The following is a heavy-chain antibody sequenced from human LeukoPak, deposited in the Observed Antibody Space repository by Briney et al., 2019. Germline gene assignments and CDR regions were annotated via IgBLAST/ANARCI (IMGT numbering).Heavy chain of an antibody. CDR2: INSDGSST. J-gene: IGHJ4*02. CDR3: ATDSSGARRDY. Sequence: GGSLRLSCAASGFTFSSYAMSWVRQAPGKGLVWVSRINSDGSSTSYADSVKGRFTISRDNAKNTLYLQMNSLRAEDTAVYYCATDSSGARRDYWGQGTLVTVSS. CDR1: GFTFSSYA. D-gene: IGHD3-22*01. V-gene: IGHV3-74*01.